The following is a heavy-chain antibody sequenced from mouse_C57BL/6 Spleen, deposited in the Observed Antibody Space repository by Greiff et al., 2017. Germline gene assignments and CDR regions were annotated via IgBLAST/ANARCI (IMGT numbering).Heavy chain of an antibody. J-gene: IGHJ4*01. Sequence: VQLQQPGAELVRPGTSVKLSCKASGYTFTSYWMHWVKQRPGQGLEWIGVIDPSDSYTNYNQKFKGKATLTVETSSSTAYMQLSSLTSEDAAVYYCARDDGYDVDYYAMDYWGQGTSVTVSS. CDR2: IDPSDSYT. V-gene: IGHV1-59*01. CDR3: ARDDGYDVDYYAMDY. CDR1: GYTFTSYW. D-gene: IGHD2-2*01.